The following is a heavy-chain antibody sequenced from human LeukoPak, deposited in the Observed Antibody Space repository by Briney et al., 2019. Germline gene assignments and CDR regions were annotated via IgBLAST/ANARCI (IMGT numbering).Heavy chain of an antibody. CDR1: GGTFSSYA. CDR3: ARDRGRGWPLYYFDY. Sequence: GASVKVSCKASGGTFSSYAISWVRQAPGQGLEWMGWISAYNGNTNYAQKLQGRVTMTTDTSTSTAYMELRSLRSDDTAVYYCARDRGRGWPLYYFDYWGQGTLVTVSS. CDR2: ISAYNGNT. D-gene: IGHD3-10*01. J-gene: IGHJ4*02. V-gene: IGHV1-18*01.